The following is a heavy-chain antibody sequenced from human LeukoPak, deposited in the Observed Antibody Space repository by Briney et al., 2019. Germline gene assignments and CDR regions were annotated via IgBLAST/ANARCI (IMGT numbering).Heavy chain of an antibody. D-gene: IGHD3-22*01. CDR1: GGTFSSYA. J-gene: IGHJ5*02. CDR2: IIPIFGTA. V-gene: IGHV1-69*13. Sequence: ASVKVSCKASGGTFSSYAISWVRQAPGQGLEWMGGIIPIFGTANYAQKFQGRVTITADESTSTAYMELSSLRSEDTAVYYCATSFDSSGYLTPIPYNWFDPWGQGTPVTVSS. CDR3: ATSFDSSGYLTPIPYNWFDP.